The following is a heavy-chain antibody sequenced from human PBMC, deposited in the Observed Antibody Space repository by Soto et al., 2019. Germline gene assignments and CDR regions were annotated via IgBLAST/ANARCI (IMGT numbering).Heavy chain of an antibody. CDR1: GFTFSDYY. J-gene: IGHJ4*02. CDR2: ISSSGSTI. V-gene: IGHV3-11*01. Sequence: GGSLRLSSAASGFTFSDYYMSWIRQAPGKGLEWVSYISSSGSTIYYADSVKGRFTISRDNAKNSLYLQMNSLRAEDTAVYYCARVDIVATIAPDYWGQGTLVTVAS. CDR3: ARVDIVATIAPDY. D-gene: IGHD5-12*01.